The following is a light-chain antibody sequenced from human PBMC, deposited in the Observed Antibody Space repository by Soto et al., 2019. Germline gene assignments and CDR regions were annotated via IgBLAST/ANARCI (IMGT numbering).Light chain of an antibody. J-gene: IGKJ1*01. Sequence: ETVLTQSPATLSLSPGERATLSCRASRSVTDYLAWYQQKPGQAPRLLIYDASNRATGIPARFSGSGSGTDFTLTISSLEPEDFAVYYCQQRGDWPWTLGQGTKVDIK. CDR2: DAS. V-gene: IGKV3-11*01. CDR3: QQRGDWPWT. CDR1: RSVTDY.